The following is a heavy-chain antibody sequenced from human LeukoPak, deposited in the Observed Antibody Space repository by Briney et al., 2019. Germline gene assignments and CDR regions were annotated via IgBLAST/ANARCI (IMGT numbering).Heavy chain of an antibody. CDR3: ARAYCSGGSCYPIDY. Sequence: GGSLRLSCAASGFTFSSYSMNWVRQAPGKGLEWVSSISSSSSYIYYEDSVKGRFTISRDNAKNSLYLQMNSLRAEDTAVYYCARAYCSGGSCYPIDYWGQGTLVTVSS. D-gene: IGHD2-15*01. J-gene: IGHJ4*02. CDR1: GFTFSSYS. V-gene: IGHV3-21*01. CDR2: ISSSSSYI.